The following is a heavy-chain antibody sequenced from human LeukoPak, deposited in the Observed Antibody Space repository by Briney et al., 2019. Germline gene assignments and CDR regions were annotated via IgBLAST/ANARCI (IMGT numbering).Heavy chain of an antibody. CDR2: IYHSGST. CDR1: GGSISSGGYY. CDR3: ARSVRFLEWQTFDY. Sequence: PSQTLSLTCTVSGGSISSGGYYWSWIRQPPGKGLEWIGYIYHSGSTYYNPSLKSRVTISVDTSKNQFSLKLSSVTAADTAVYYCARSVRFLEWQTFDYWGQGTLVTVSS. V-gene: IGHV4-30-2*02. J-gene: IGHJ4*02. D-gene: IGHD3-3*01.